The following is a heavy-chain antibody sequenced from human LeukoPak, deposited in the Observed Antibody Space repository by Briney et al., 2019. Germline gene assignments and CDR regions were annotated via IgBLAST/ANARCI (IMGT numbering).Heavy chain of an antibody. CDR1: GFNFRNAW. CDR2: IKTESEGGAI. D-gene: IGHD2-2*01. J-gene: IGHJ4*02. V-gene: IGHV3-15*01. Sequence: NAGGSLRLSCAASGFNFRNAWMSWGRQAPGKGLEWVGRIKTESEGGAIDYSALVKGRFTISRDDSKSTVYLQMSRLQSEDSAVYYCTTGLGRTNDDYWGQGTLVTVSS. CDR3: TTGLGRTNDDY.